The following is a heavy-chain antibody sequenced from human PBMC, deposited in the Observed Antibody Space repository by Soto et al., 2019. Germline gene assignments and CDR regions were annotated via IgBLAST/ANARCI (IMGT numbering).Heavy chain of an antibody. J-gene: IGHJ6*02. CDR3: ARSSGTYPPSRYYYGLDV. CDR2: ISAHNGDT. Sequence: EASVKVSCKASGYTFTSYDINWVRQAPGQGLEWMGWISAHNGDTIYAQKFQDRITMTTDTSTNTAYLELRSLKSGDTAVFYCARSSGTYPPSRYYYGLDVWGQGTTVTVSS. CDR1: GYTFTSYD. V-gene: IGHV1-18*01. D-gene: IGHD1-26*01.